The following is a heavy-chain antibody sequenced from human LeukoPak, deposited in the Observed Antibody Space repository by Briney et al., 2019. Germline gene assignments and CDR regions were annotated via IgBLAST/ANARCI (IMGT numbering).Heavy chain of an antibody. Sequence: SETLSLTCTVSGGSISSGGYYWSWIRQHPGKGLEWIGYIYYSGSTYYNPSLKSRVSTSVDTSKNQFSLKLSSVTAADTAVYYCARRPLGGDYVGWFDPWGQGTLVTVSS. CDR2: IYYSGST. J-gene: IGHJ5*02. CDR1: GGSISSGGYY. CDR3: ARRPLGGDYVGWFDP. D-gene: IGHD4-17*01. V-gene: IGHV4-31*03.